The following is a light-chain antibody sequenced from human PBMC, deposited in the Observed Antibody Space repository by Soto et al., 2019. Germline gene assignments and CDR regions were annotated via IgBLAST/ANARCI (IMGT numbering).Light chain of an antibody. CDR3: QQRAKWPRT. CDR2: DTS. CDR1: QSISRF. J-gene: IGKJ3*01. Sequence: EVVLTQSPAILSLSPGERATLSCRASQSISRFVAWHQQKPGLAPRLLIYDTSNRATGIPARFSGSGSETDFTLTITSLEPEDFAMYYCQQRAKWPRTFGPGTKVDIK. V-gene: IGKV3-11*01.